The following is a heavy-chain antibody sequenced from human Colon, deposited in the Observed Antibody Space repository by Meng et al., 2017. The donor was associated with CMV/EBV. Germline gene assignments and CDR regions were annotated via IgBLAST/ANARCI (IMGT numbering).Heavy chain of an antibody. CDR2: IDTSGST. CDR1: GVSISSGSYY. Sequence: CSVSGVSISSGSYYWSWIRQPAGKGLEWIGRIDTSGSTKYNPSLKSRVTMSVDTSNNQFSLKLSSVTAADTAVYYCARETTVTGNDYWGRGTLVTVSS. V-gene: IGHV4-61*02. CDR3: ARETTVTGNDY. D-gene: IGHD4-17*01. J-gene: IGHJ4*02.